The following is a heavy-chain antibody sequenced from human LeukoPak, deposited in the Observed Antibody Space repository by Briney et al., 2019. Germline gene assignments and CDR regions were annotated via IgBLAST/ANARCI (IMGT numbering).Heavy chain of an antibody. Sequence: GGSLRLSCAASGLTFSNYAMSWFRQAPGKGLEWVSGITSGFTPHYADSVKGRLTISRDNSKNTFHLQMNSLRAEDTAVYYCAKDYSDSRVGDVFFEYWGQGTLVTVSS. D-gene: IGHD1-26*01. CDR3: AKDYSDSRVGDVFFEY. V-gene: IGHV3-23*01. CDR1: GLTFSNYA. CDR2: ITSGFTP. J-gene: IGHJ4*02.